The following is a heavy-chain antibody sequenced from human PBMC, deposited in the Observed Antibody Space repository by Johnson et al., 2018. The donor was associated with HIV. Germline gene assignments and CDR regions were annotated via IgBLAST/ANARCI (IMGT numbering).Heavy chain of an antibody. CDR2: ISYDGSNK. V-gene: IGHV3-30*14. CDR3: ARVSDSDSN. D-gene: IGHD3-22*01. CDR1: GFTFSSYW. Sequence: QMQLVESGGGLVQPGGSLRLSCAASGFTFSSYWMSWVRQAPGKGLECVAVISYDGSNKYYADSVKCRFTISRDNSKNTLYLQMNSLRAEDTAVYYCARVSDSDSNWGQGTMVTVSS. J-gene: IGHJ3*01.